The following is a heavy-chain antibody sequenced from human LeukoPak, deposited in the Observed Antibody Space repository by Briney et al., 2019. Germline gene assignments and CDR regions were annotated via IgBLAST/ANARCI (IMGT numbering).Heavy chain of an antibody. Sequence: PGGSLRLSCVASGLIVNSNYMSWVRQAPGKGLEWVSVIYTGGGTNYADPVKGRFTISRDDSKNTLSLQMNSLTTEDTAVYYCARAALGLLDPFDYWGQGTLVTVSS. CDR3: ARAALGLLDPFDY. D-gene: IGHD3-3*01. CDR1: GLIVNSNY. CDR2: IYTGGGT. V-gene: IGHV3-53*05. J-gene: IGHJ4*02.